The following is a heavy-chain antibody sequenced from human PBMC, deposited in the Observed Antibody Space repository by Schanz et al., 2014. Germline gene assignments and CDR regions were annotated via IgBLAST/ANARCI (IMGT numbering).Heavy chain of an antibody. Sequence: EVQLVESGGGLVQPGGSLRLSCAASGFTFSSYSMNWVRQAPGKGLEWVSYISSASSTINYADSVKGRVTISRDNAKNSLFLQMNSLRAEDTAVYYCARAGYDADNWFDPWGQGTLVTVSS. CDR2: ISSASSTI. J-gene: IGHJ5*02. CDR3: ARAGYDADNWFDP. CDR1: GFTFSSYS. V-gene: IGHV3-48*01. D-gene: IGHD2-2*01.